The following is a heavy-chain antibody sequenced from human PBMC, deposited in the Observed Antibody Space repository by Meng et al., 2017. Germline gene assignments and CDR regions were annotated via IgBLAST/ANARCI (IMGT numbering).Heavy chain of an antibody. CDR2: IYHSGST. D-gene: IGHD7-27*01. CDR1: GGSISSSNV. Sequence: VHVQESGPGLAKPSGTLSLPCAASGGSISSSNVWSWVRQPPGKGLEWIGEIYHSGSTNYNPSLKSRVTISVDKSKNQFSLKLSSVTAADTAVYYCARIGDWGSTRYFDYWGQGTLVTVSS. J-gene: IGHJ4*02. V-gene: IGHV4-4*02. CDR3: ARIGDWGSTRYFDY.